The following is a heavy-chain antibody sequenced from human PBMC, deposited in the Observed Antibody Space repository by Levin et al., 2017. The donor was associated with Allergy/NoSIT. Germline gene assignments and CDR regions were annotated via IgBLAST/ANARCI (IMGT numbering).Heavy chain of an antibody. D-gene: IGHD6-6*01. V-gene: IGHV4-59*02. CDR3: ARWVAARPLGGFDY. CDR1: GYSVSGNY. J-gene: IGHJ4*02. CDR2: IYYSGST. Sequence: RPSETLSLTCTVSGYSVSGNYWGWIRQPPGKGLEYIGYIYYSGSTNYNPSLKSRVTISIDASKNQFSLRLSSVTAADTAVYYCARWVAARPLGGFDYWGQGSLVTVSS.